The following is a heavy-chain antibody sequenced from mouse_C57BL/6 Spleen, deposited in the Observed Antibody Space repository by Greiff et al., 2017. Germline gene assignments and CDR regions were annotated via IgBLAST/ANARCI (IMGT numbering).Heavy chain of an antibody. CDR2: IYPGGGYT. Sequence: QVQLQQSGAELVRPGTSVKMSCKASGYTFTNYWIGWAKQRPGHGLEWIGDIYPGGGYTNYNEKFKGKATLTADKSSSTAYMQFSSLTSEDSAIYYCARSIYYGNSNYYAMDYWGQGTSVTDSS. V-gene: IGHV1-63*01. J-gene: IGHJ4*01. CDR1: GYTFTNYW. D-gene: IGHD2-1*01. CDR3: ARSIYYGNSNYYAMDY.